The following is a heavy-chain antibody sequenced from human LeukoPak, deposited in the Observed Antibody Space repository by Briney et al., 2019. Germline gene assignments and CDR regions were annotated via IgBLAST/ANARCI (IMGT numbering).Heavy chain of an antibody. V-gene: IGHV4-31*03. J-gene: IGHJ6*02. CDR2: IYYSGST. D-gene: IGHD6-6*01. CDR1: GGSISSGGYY. Sequence: SQTLSLTCTVSGGSISSGGYYWSWIRQHPGKGLEWIGYIYYSGSTYYNPSLKSRVTISVDTSKNQFSLKLSSVTAADTAVYYCARDHIGSSSVGMDVWGQGTTVTVSS. CDR3: ARDHIGSSSVGMDV.